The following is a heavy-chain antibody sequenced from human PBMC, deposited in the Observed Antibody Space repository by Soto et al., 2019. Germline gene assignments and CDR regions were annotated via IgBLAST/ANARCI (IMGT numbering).Heavy chain of an antibody. CDR1: GGSVSSGSYY. D-gene: IGHD3-22*01. J-gene: IGHJ4*02. CDR3: ASQPQYYYDSSGYYPPLGY. V-gene: IGHV4-61*01. CDR2: IYYSGST. Sequence: SETLSLTCTVSGGSVSSGSYYWSWIRQPPGKGLEWIGYIYYSGSTNYNPSLKGRVTISVDTSKNQFSLKLSSVTAADTAVYYCASQPQYYYDSSGYYPPLGYWGQGTLVTVSS.